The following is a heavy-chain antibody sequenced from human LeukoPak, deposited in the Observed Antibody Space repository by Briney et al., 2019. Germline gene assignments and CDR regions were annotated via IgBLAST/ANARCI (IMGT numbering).Heavy chain of an antibody. Sequence: SETLSLTCAVYGGSFSGYYWSWLPQPPGKGREWIVEINHSGSTNYNPSLKSRVTISVDTSKNHFSLKMSSVTAADTAVYYCVRTAMVTFRLDYWGEGTLVTVSS. V-gene: IGHV4-34*01. J-gene: IGHJ4*02. D-gene: IGHD5-18*01. CDR3: VRTAMVTFRLDY. CDR2: INHSGST. CDR1: GGSFSGYY.